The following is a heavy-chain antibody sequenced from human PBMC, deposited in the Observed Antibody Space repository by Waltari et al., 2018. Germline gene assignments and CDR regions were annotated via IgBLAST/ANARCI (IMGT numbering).Heavy chain of an antibody. Sequence: QVQLQESGPGLVKPSETLSLTCAVSGYSISSGYYWGWIRQPPGKGLEWIGSIYPSGSTYYNPSLKSRVTISVDTSKNQFSLKLSSVTAADTAVYYCARGYTRGATIDYLGQGTLVTVSS. D-gene: IGHD6-13*01. CDR2: IYPSGST. CDR3: ARGYTRGATIDY. V-gene: IGHV4-38-2*01. J-gene: IGHJ4*02. CDR1: GYSISSGYY.